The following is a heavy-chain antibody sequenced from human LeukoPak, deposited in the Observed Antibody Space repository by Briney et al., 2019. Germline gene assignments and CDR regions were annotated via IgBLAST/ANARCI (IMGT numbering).Heavy chain of an antibody. CDR3: ARTIVGAAHDAFDI. D-gene: IGHD1-26*01. V-gene: IGHV3-66*01. CDR1: GLTVSSNY. J-gene: IGHJ3*02. Sequence: GGSLRLSCAASGLTVSSNYMSWVRQAPGKGPEWVSIIVSGGTTYYTDSVKGRFTISRDNSKNTLYLQMNSLRAEDTALYYCARTIVGAAHDAFDIWGPGTMVTVSS. CDR2: IVSGGTT.